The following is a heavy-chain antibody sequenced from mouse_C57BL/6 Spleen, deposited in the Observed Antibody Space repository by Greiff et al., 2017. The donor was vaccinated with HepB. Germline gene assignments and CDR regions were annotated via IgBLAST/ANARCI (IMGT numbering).Heavy chain of an antibody. CDR3: ARGGYGSPYYFDY. D-gene: IGHD1-1*01. Sequence: EVKLQESGGGLVKPGGSLKLSCAASGFTFSSYAMSWVRQTPEKRLEWVATISDGGSYTYYPDNVKGRFTISRDNAKNNLYLQMSHLKSEDTAMYYCARGGYGSPYYFDYWGQGTTLTVSS. V-gene: IGHV5-4*03. CDR1: GFTFSSYA. J-gene: IGHJ2*01. CDR2: ISDGGSYT.